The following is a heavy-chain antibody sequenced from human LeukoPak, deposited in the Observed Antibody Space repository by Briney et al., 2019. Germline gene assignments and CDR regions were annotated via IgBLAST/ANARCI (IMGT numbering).Heavy chain of an antibody. D-gene: IGHD1-14*01. V-gene: IGHV1-69*04. CDR1: GGTFSSYA. CDR2: INPSGGST. Sequence: SVKVSCKASGGTFSSYAISWVRQAPGQGLEWMGIINPSGGSTSYAQKFQGRVTITADKSTSTAYMELSSLRSEDTAVYYCARCQTLDTTRFDYWGQGTLVTVSS. CDR3: ARCQTLDTTRFDY. J-gene: IGHJ4*02.